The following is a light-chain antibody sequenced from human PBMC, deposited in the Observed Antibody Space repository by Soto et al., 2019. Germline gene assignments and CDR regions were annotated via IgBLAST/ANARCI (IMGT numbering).Light chain of an antibody. CDR3: QVWDSGTDHAV. J-gene: IGLJ2*01. V-gene: IGLV3-21*02. CDR1: NIGSQS. CDR2: DDN. Sequence: YELTQPPSVSVAPGQSARITCGGNNIGSQSVHWYQQKPGQAPVLVVYDDNDRPSGIPERFSGSKSGNTATLSITRVGAGDEADYYCQVWDSGTDHAVFGGGTKLTVL.